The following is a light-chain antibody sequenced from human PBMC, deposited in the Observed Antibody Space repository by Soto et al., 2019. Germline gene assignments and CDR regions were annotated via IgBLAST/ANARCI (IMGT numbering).Light chain of an antibody. V-gene: IGLV2-14*01. CDR3: SSYTSSSTYV. J-gene: IGLJ1*01. CDR1: SSDVGGYNY. Sequence: QSALTQPASLSGSPGQSITISCTGTSSDVGGYNYVSWYQQHPGKAPKLMIYEVSNRPSGVSKRFSGSKSGNTASLTISGLQAEDEADYYCSSYTSSSTYVFGTGTKLTVL. CDR2: EVS.